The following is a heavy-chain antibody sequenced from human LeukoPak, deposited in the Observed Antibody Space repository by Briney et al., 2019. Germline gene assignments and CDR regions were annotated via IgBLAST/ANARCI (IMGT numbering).Heavy chain of an antibody. V-gene: IGHV1-46*01. CDR3: ARDNSVGDVAWWFDP. D-gene: IGHD1-26*01. J-gene: IGHJ5*02. Sequence: ASVKVSCKASGYSFTSHYMHWVRQAPGQGLEGWGLINPSGSSTLYAQKFQGRVTMTRDMSTTTDYMELSSLRSEDTAVYYCARDNSVGDVAWWFDPWGQGTLVTVSS. CDR1: GYSFTSHY. CDR2: INPSGSST.